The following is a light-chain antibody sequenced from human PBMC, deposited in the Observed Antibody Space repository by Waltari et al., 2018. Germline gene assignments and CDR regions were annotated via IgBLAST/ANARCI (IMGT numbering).Light chain of an antibody. Sequence: QSVLTQPPSASGTPGQRVTISCSGSSSNIGSKTVNWHQQLPGTAPKLLIYSNSQRPSGVPDLFSGSKSGTSASLAISGLQSEDEADYYCAAWDDSLNGVVCGGGTKLTVL. CDR3: AAWDDSLNGVV. J-gene: IGLJ2*01. CDR1: SSNIGSKT. V-gene: IGLV1-44*01. CDR2: SNS.